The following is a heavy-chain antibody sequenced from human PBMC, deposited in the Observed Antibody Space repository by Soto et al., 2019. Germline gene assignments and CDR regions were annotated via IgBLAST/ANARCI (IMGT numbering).Heavy chain of an antibody. CDR1: GFTFTSSA. D-gene: IGHD3-10*01. V-gene: IGHV1-58*01. Sequence: GASVKVSCKASGFTFTSSAVQWVRQARGQRLEWIGWIVVGSGNTNYAQKFQERVTITRDMSTSTAYMELSSLRSEDTAVYYCAADGDYYGSGSYWRFDIWGQGTMVTVSS. CDR2: IVVGSGNT. J-gene: IGHJ3*02. CDR3: AADGDYYGSGSYWRFDI.